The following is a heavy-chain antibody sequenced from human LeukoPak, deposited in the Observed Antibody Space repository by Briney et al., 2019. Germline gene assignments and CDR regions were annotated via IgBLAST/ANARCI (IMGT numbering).Heavy chain of an antibody. V-gene: IGHV3-9*01. CDR1: GFTFDDYA. J-gene: IGHJ5*02. D-gene: IGHD3-10*01. CDR2: ITWNSGNI. Sequence: GGSLRLSCAASGFTFDDYAMHWVRQAPGKGLEWVSGITWNSGNIGYADSVKGRFTISRDNSKNTLYLQMNSLRAEDTAVYYCAKDYSKTSYYGSGTYYRPNWFDPWGQGTLVTVSS. CDR3: AKDYSKTSYYGSGTYYRPNWFDP.